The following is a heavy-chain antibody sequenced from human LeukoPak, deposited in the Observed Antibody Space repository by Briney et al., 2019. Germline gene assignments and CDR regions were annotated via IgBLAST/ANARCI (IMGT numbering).Heavy chain of an antibody. CDR2: INHSGST. J-gene: IGHJ5*02. CDR3: ARGGRVPAAISRPNWFDP. V-gene: IGHV4-34*01. Sequence: PSETLSLTCAVYGGSFSGYYWSWIRQPPGKGLEWIGEINHSGSTNYNPSLKSRVTISVDTSKNQFSLKLSSVTAADTAVYYCARGGRVPAAISRPNWFDPWGQGTLVTVSS. CDR1: GGSFSGYY. D-gene: IGHD2-2*01.